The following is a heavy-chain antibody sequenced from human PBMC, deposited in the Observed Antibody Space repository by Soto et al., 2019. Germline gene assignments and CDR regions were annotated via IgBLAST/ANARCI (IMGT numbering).Heavy chain of an antibody. CDR2: ISVGVSNK. J-gene: IGHJ4*02. D-gene: IGHD3-22*01. CDR1: GFTFSSYA. Sequence: PGGSLRLSCAASGFTFSSYAMNWVRQAPGKGLEWVAAISVGVSNKYYADSVKGRFTISRDNSKNTLYLQMNSLRAEDTAVYYCAKDFTYYDSSGSLDYWGQGTLVTVSS. V-gene: IGHV3-23*01. CDR3: AKDFTYYDSSGSLDY.